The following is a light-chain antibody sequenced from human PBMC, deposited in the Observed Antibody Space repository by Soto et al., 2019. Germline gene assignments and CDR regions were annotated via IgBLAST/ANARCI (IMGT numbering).Light chain of an antibody. Sequence: EIVMTQSPGTLSVSPGERATLFCRASQSVRSNLAWYQQKPGQAPSLLIYGASTRATGIPARFSGSGSGTEFSLTISSLQYEDFAVYYCQQYNNWPPWTFGQGTKLEI. CDR1: QSVRSN. J-gene: IGKJ1*01. CDR2: GAS. V-gene: IGKV3-15*01. CDR3: QQYNNWPPWT.